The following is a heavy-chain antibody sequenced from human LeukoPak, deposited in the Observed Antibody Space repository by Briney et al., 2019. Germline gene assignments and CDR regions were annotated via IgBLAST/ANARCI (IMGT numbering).Heavy chain of an antibody. CDR3: ARDSGWLWFGESIYYFDY. J-gene: IGHJ4*02. Sequence: SETLSLTCTVSGGSISSYYWSWIRQPAGRGLEWIGRIYTSGSTNYNPSLKSRVTMSVDTSKNQFSLRLSSVTAADTAVYYCARDSGWLWFGESIYYFDYWGQGTLVTVSS. CDR2: IYTSGST. V-gene: IGHV4-4*07. CDR1: GGSISSYY. D-gene: IGHD3-10*01.